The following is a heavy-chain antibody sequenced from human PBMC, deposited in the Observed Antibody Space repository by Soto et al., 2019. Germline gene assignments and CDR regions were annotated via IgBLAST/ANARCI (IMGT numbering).Heavy chain of an antibody. J-gene: IGHJ5*02. V-gene: IGHV3-30*16. CDR2: LSTDGSTP. CDR3: AKSYDLWSPYLSFGDQRDP. Sequence: GGSLRLSCAASGFIFGSYAMNWVRHVPGKGPEWVAVLSTDGSTPYYADSVRGRFTISRDNSKSTLFLQMNSLRPEDTAIYFCAKSYDLWSPYLSFGDQRDPWGQGTLVTVSS. D-gene: IGHD3-3*01. CDR1: GFIFGSYA.